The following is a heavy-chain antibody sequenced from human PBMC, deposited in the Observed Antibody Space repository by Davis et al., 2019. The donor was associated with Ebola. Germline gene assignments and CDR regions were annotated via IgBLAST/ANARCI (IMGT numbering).Heavy chain of an antibody. J-gene: IGHJ4*02. CDR3: VRDGCPGGSCYCGDY. D-gene: IGHD2-15*01. CDR1: GGSISSHY. CDR2: IYTSGRT. Sequence: PSETLSLTCTVSGGSISSHYWSWIRQPAGKGLEWIGRIYTSGRTNYNPSLKSRFTMSVDTSKNQFSLRLSSLTAADTAVYYCVRDGCPGGSCYCGDYWGQGTLVTVSS. V-gene: IGHV4-4*07.